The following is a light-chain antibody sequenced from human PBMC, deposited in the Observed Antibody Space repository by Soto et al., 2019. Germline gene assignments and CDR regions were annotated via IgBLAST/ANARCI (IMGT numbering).Light chain of an antibody. Sequence: EIVMAQSPATLSVSPGERATLSCRASQSVGSNLAWYQQKPGQAPRLLIYGASTRVTGIPARFSGSGSGTEFTLTINSLQSEDFAIYYCQPYNNWPLTFGGGTKVDIK. CDR3: QPYNNWPLT. CDR1: QSVGSN. CDR2: GAS. J-gene: IGKJ4*01. V-gene: IGKV3-15*01.